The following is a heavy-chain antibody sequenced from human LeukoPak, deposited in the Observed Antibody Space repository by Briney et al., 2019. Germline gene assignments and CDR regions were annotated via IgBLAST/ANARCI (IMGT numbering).Heavy chain of an antibody. CDR3: TTFLRSGWYRGFDY. J-gene: IGHJ4*02. V-gene: IGHV3-49*04. Sequence: PGGSLRLSCTASGFSFGDYAMSWVRQAPGKGLEWVGLIRSNVYGGTTEYAASVKGRFSISREDSKSIANLHMNSLRTDDTAVYFCTTFLRSGWYRGFDYWGQGTLVTVSS. CDR2: IRSNVYGGTT. CDR1: GFSFGDYA. D-gene: IGHD6-19*01.